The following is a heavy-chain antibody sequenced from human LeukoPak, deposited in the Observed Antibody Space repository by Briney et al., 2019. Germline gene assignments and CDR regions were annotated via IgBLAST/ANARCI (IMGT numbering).Heavy chain of an antibody. V-gene: IGHV3-48*01. CDR1: GFTFSSYS. Sequence: GGSLRLSCAASGFTFSSYSMNWVRQAPGKGLEWVSYISSSSSTIYYADSVKGRFTISRDNAKNSLYLQMNSLRAEDTAVYYCARARFLEWLLYDFDYWGQGTLVTVSS. CDR2: ISSSSSTI. CDR3: ARARFLEWLLYDFDY. J-gene: IGHJ4*02. D-gene: IGHD3-3*01.